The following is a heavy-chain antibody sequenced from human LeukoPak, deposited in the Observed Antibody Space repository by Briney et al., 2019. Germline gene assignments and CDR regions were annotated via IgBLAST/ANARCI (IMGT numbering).Heavy chain of an antibody. V-gene: IGHV1-69*05. CDR1: GGTFSSYA. CDR2: IIPIFGTA. D-gene: IGHD6-13*01. CDR3: ARGEDSSSWSALPFDY. J-gene: IGHJ4*02. Sequence: SVKVSCKASGGTFSSYAISWVRQAPGQGLEWMGGIIPIFGTANYAQKFQGRDTITTDKSTSTAYMELSSLRSEDTAVYYCARGEDSSSWSALPFDYWGQGTLVTVSS.